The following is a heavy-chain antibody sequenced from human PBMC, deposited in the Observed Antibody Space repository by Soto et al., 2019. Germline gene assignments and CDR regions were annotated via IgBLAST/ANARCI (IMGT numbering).Heavy chain of an antibody. CDR1: GYTFTSYA. CDR3: ARKDYYDSGVYYFDY. V-gene: IGHV1-3*01. CDR2: INAANGDT. J-gene: IGHJ4*02. D-gene: IGHD3-10*01. Sequence: ASVKVSCKASGYTFTSYAMHWVCQAPGQRLEWMGWINAANGDTGYSQKFQGRVTLTRDTSASTAYMELSSLRSEDTAVYYCARKDYYDSGVYYFDYWGQGTLVTVSS.